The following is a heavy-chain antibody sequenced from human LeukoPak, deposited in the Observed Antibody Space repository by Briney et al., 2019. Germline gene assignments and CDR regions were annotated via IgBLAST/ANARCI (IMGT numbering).Heavy chain of an antibody. D-gene: IGHD6-13*01. CDR3: ARDSSSGGLGRIAAAGSDFDY. V-gene: IGHV4-34*01. J-gene: IGHJ4*02. Sequence: SETLSLTCAVYGGSFSGYYWSWIRQPPGKGLEWIGEINHSGSTNYNPSLESRVTISVDTPKNQFSLKLSSVTAADTAVYYCARDSSSGGLGRIAAAGSDFDYWGQGTLVTVSS. CDR2: INHSGST. CDR1: GGSFSGYY.